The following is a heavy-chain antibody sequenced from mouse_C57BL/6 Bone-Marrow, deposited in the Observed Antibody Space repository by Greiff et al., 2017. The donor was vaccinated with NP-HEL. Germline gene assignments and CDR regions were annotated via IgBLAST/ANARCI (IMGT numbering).Heavy chain of an antibody. V-gene: IGHV14-1*01. J-gene: IGHJ3*01. CDR3: TTWGYDPDWFAY. CDR2: IDPEDGDT. Sequence: EVKLMESGAELVRPGASVKLSCTASGFNIKDYYMHWVKQRPEQGLEWIGRIDPEDGDTEYAPKFQGKATMTADTSSNTAYLQLSSLTSEDTAVYYCTTWGYDPDWFAYWGQGTLVTVSA. CDR1: GFNIKDYY. D-gene: IGHD2-10*02.